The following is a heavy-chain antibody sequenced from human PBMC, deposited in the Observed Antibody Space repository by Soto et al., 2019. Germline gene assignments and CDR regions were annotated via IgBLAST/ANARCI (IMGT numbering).Heavy chain of an antibody. D-gene: IGHD4-17*01. J-gene: IGHJ5*02. V-gene: IGHV2-5*02. CDR3: ATRGSGDYPITS. Sequence: QITLKESGPTLVKPTQTLTLTCTFSGFSLSTSGVGVGWIRQPPGKALEWLAVIYWDDTKHYSPSLKSRPTTTKDPSKNRGVLTMTTRAPVDQATYSCATRGSGDYPITSWGRGTL. CDR1: GFSLSTSGVG. CDR2: IYWDDTK.